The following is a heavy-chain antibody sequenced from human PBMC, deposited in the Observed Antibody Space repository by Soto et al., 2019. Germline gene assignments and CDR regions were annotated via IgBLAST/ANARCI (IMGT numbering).Heavy chain of an antibody. Sequence: SETLSLTCAVFGGSISSGGYSWSWIRQPPGKGLEWIGYIYHSGSTYYNPSLKSRVTISVDRSKNQFSLKLSSVTVADTAVYYCARGRPSYGMDVWGQGTTVTVS. CDR3: ARGRPSYGMDV. CDR2: IYHSGST. V-gene: IGHV4-30-2*01. CDR1: GGSISSGGYS. J-gene: IGHJ6*02.